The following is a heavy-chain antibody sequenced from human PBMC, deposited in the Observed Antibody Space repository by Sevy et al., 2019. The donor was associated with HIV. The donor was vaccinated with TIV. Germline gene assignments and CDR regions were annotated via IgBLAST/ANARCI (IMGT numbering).Heavy chain of an antibody. CDR3: AKGHSGSYYYGMDV. Sequence: GGSLRLSCAASGFTFSSYGMHWVRQAPGKGLEWVAVISYDGSNKYYADSVKGRFTISRDNSKNTLYLQTNSLRAEDTAVYYCAKGHSGSYYYGMDVWGQGTTVTVSS. CDR1: GFTFSSYG. V-gene: IGHV3-30*18. CDR2: ISYDGSNK. D-gene: IGHD1-26*01. J-gene: IGHJ6*02.